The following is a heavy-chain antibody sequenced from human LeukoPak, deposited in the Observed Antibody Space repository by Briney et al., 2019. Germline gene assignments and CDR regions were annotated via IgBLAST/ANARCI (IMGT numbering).Heavy chain of an antibody. CDR3: ARDRYYYDSSGTDDAFDI. Sequence: SETLSLTCTVSGGSISSGSYYWSWIRQPAGKGLEWIGRIYTSGSTNYNPSLKSRVTISVDTSKNQFSLKLSSVTAADTAVYYCARDRYYYDSSGTDDAFDIWGQGTMVSVSS. CDR2: IYTSGST. CDR1: GGSISSGSYY. J-gene: IGHJ3*02. V-gene: IGHV4-61*02. D-gene: IGHD3-22*01.